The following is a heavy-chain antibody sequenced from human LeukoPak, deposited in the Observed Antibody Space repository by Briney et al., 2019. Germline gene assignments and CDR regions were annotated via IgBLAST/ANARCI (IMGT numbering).Heavy chain of an antibody. D-gene: IGHD3-16*01. CDR1: GGSFSGYY. J-gene: IGHJ4*02. Sequence: SETLSLTCAVYGGSFSGYYWSWIRQPPGEGLEWIGEINHSGSTNYNPSLKSRVTISVDTSKNQFSLKLSSVTAADTAVYYCASVSPYADPNFDYWGQGTLVTVSS. CDR3: ASVSPYADPNFDY. V-gene: IGHV4-34*01. CDR2: INHSGST.